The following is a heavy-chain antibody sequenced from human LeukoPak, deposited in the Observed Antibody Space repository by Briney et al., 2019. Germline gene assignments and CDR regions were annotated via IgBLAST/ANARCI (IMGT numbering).Heavy chain of an antibody. CDR2: IYYSGRT. J-gene: IGHJ5*02. D-gene: IGHD3-10*01. V-gene: IGHV4-59*08. CDR3: ARRVKANYYGSGSYELVNWFDP. Sequence: SETLSLTCTVSGGSISSYHWSCIRQPPGKGVEWIGYIYYSGRTNYNPSLKSRVTISVDTSKNQFSLKLSSVTAADTAVYYCARRVKANYYGSGSYELVNWFDPWGQGTLVTVSS. CDR1: GGSISSYH.